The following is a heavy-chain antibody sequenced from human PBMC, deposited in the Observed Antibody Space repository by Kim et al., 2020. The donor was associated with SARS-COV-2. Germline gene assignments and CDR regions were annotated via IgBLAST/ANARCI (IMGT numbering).Heavy chain of an antibody. V-gene: IGHV3-48*04. CDR2: ISSSSSTI. CDR3: ARGDQNHYYPNKYYYYGMDV. CDR1: GFTFSSYS. J-gene: IGHJ6*02. D-gene: IGHD1-26*01. Sequence: GGSLRLSCAASGFTFSSYSMNWVRQAPGKGLEWVSYISSSSSTIYYADSVKGRFTISRDNAKNSLYLQMNSLRAEDTAVYYCARGDQNHYYPNKYYYYGMDVWGQGTTVTVSS.